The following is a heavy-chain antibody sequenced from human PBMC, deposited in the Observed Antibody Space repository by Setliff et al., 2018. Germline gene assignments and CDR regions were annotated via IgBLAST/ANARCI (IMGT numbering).Heavy chain of an antibody. CDR3: AREQFVGDY. J-gene: IGHJ4*02. CDR1: GFTFSTYA. D-gene: IGHD3-10*01. CDR2: VSYDGRNK. Sequence: PGGSLRLSCAASGFTFSTYAIHWVRQGPGKGLEWVAIVSYDGRNKYYADSVKGRFTISRDNSQNTVYLQMNSLRAEDTAVYYCAREQFVGDYWGQGTLVTVSS. V-gene: IGHV3-30*07.